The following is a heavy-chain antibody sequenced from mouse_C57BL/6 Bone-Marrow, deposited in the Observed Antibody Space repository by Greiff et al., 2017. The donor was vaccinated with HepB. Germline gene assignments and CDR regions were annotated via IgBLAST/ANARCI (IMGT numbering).Heavy chain of an antibody. J-gene: IGHJ2*01. CDR2: IRLKSDNYAT. V-gene: IGHV6-3*01. D-gene: IGHD1-1*01. CDR1: GFTFSNYW. Sequence: EVQVVESGGGSVQPGGSMKLSCVASGFTFSNYWMNWVRQSPEKGLEWVAQIRLKSDNYATHYAESVKGRFTISRDDSKSSVYLQMNNLRAEDTGIYYCTVYYYGSSYVGDYWGQGTTLTVSS. CDR3: TVYYYGSSYVGDY.